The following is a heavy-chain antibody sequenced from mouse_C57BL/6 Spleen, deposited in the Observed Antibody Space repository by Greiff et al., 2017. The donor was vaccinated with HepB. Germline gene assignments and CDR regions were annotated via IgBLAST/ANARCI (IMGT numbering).Heavy chain of an antibody. V-gene: IGHV5-4*01. CDR3: ARDRYYGSSSYYFDY. CDR2: ISDGGSYT. CDR1: GFTFSSYA. J-gene: IGHJ2*01. Sequence: EVMLVESGGGLVKPGGSLKLSCAASGFTFSSYAMSWVRQTPEKRLEWVATISDGGSYTYYPDNVKGRFTISRDNAKNNLYLQMSHLKSEDTAMYYCARDRYYGSSSYYFDYWGQGTTLTVSS. D-gene: IGHD1-1*01.